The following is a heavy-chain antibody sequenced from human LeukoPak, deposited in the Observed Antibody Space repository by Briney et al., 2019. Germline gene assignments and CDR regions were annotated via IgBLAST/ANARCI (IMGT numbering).Heavy chain of an antibody. D-gene: IGHD6-13*01. CDR2: ITGSGGST. CDR3: AKLAAAGTGY. V-gene: IGHV3-23*01. Sequence: PGGSLRLSCAASGFTFSTYAMNWVRQAPGKGREWVSTITGSGGSTYYADSVKGRFTISRDNSKNTLYLQMNSLRGEDTAVYYCAKLAAAGTGYWGQGTLVTVSS. J-gene: IGHJ4*02. CDR1: GFTFSTYA.